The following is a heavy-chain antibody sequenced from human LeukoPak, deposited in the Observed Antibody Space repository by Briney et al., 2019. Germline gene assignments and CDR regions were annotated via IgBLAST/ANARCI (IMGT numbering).Heavy chain of an antibody. J-gene: IGHJ4*02. V-gene: IGHV3-20*04. Sequence: GGSLRLSCAASGFTFDDYGMSWVRQAPGKGLEWVSGINWNGGSTDYAYSVKGRFTISSDNAKNSLYLQMNSLRAEDTASYYCARDPHGGNSGVYWGEGTLVTVS. CDR1: GFTFDDYG. CDR2: INWNGGST. CDR3: ARDPHGGNSGVY. D-gene: IGHD4-23*01.